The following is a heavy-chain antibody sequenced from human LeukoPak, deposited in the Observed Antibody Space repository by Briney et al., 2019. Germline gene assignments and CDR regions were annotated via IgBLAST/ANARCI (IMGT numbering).Heavy chain of an antibody. CDR2: IYYSGST. CDR3: AKVGSSAMILEY. Sequence: SETLSLTCTVSGGSISSYYWSWIRQPPGKGLEWIGYIYYSGSTNYNPSLKSRVTISVDTSKNQFSLKLSSVTAADTAVYFCAKVGSSAMILEYWGQGTLVTVSS. V-gene: IGHV4-59*08. J-gene: IGHJ4*02. CDR1: GGSISSYY. D-gene: IGHD3-22*01.